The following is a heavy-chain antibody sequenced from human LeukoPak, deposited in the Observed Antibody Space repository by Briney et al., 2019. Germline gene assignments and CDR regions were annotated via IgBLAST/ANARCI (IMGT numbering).Heavy chain of an antibody. D-gene: IGHD3-22*01. CDR3: ARAPPVAPYYYDSSGYYYFDY. Sequence: PGRSLRLSCAASGFTFSSYGMHWVRQVPGKGLEWVEVIWYDGSNKYYADSVKGRFTISRDNSKNTLYLQMNSLRAEDTAVYYCARAPPVAPYYYDSSGYYYFDYWGQGTLVTVSS. CDR2: IWYDGSNK. CDR1: GFTFSSYG. J-gene: IGHJ4*02. V-gene: IGHV3-33*01.